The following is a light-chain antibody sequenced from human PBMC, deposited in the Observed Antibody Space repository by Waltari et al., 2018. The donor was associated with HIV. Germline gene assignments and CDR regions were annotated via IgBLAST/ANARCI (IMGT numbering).Light chain of an antibody. CDR1: NSDIGGYNY. CDR2: EVT. CDR3: SSYANKNGFYVV. J-gene: IGLJ2*01. Sequence: QSALTQPPSASGSPGQSVTISCTGTNSDIGGYNYVSWYQQHPGKAPKLVIFEVTKRPSGVPGRFSGSKSGTTASLTVSGLQAEDEADYYCSSYANKNGFYVVFGGGTRLTVL. V-gene: IGLV2-8*01.